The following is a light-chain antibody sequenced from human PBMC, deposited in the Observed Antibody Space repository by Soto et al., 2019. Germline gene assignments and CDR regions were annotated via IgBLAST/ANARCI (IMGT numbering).Light chain of an antibody. J-gene: IGLJ1*01. V-gene: IGLV2-14*01. CDR1: SSDVGGYNY. CDR3: SSYTSNGTLGV. CDR2: EVS. Sequence: QSVLTQPASVSGSPGQSITISCTGTSSDVGGYNYVSWYQQHPGKAPKLMIYEVSNRPSGVSNPFSGSKSGNTASLTISGLQAGDGGDYNCSSYTSNGTLGVFETGPKLTVL.